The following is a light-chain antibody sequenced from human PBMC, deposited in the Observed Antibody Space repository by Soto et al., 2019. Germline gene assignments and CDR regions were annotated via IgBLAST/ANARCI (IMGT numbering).Light chain of an antibody. Sequence: IVMMQSPATLSVSPGESATLFCRASESVSSNLAWYQQKPGQAPRLLLYGASTRATGIPARFSGSGSGTEFALSISSLQSEDFAVYYCQQYNKWPLAFGQGTKVEI. J-gene: IGKJ1*01. CDR2: GAS. CDR3: QQYNKWPLA. CDR1: ESVSSN. V-gene: IGKV3-15*01.